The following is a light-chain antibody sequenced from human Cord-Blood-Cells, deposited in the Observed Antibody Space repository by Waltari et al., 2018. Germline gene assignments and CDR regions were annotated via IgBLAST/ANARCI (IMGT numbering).Light chain of an antibody. Sequence: SYELTQPPSVSVSPGQTARITCSGDALPKHYAYWYQQKPGQAPVLLIYKDSERPSGIPERFSGSSSGTTVTLTISGVQAEDEADYYCQSADSSGTYVVFGGGTKLTVL. V-gene: IGLV3-25*03. CDR1: ALPKHY. CDR3: QSADSSGTYVV. J-gene: IGLJ2*01. CDR2: KDS.